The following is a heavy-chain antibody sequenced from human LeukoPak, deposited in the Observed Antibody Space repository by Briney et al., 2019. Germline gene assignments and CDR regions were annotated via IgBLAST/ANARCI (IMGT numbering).Heavy chain of an antibody. CDR2: FYTSGHT. V-gene: IGHV4-4*08. CDR3: ASGLHGYSYGYVPWELYSYMDV. CDR1: GGSINNYY. Sequence: SETLSLTCTVSGGSINNYYWSWIRQPPGKGLEWIGHFYTSGHTNYNPSLKSRVTISVDTSKNQFSLKMNSVTAADTAVYYCASGLHGYSYGYVPWELYSYMDVWGKGTTVSISS. J-gene: IGHJ6*03. D-gene: IGHD5-18*01.